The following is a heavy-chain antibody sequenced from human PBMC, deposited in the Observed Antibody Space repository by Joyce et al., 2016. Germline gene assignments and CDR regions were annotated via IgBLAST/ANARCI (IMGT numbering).Heavy chain of an antibody. CDR2: IYYSGRT. J-gene: IGHJ5*02. CDR1: GGSMRSYY. V-gene: IGHV4-59*01. Sequence: QVRLQESGPGLVKTSETLSLACTVSGGSMRSYYWSGIRQTPGKGLEWIGDIYYSGRTDHNPSLKSRVTISVDTSKNKFSLKLKSVTAADTAVYYCARATHRWFDPWGQGTLVTVSS. CDR3: ARATHRWFDP.